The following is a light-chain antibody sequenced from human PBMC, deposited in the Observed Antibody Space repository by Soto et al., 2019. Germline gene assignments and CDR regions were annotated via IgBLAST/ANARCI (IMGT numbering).Light chain of an antibody. CDR2: DDD. CDR1: SSNIGGNS. V-gene: IGLV1-51*01. CDR3: GSWDSSLSAYV. J-gene: IGLJ1*01. Sequence: QSVMTQPPSVSAAPGQKVTISCSGSSSNIGGNSVSWYQQLPGTAPKLLIYDDDKRPSGIPDRFSGSKSGTSATLGITGFRTGDEADYYCGSWDSSLSAYVFGTGTKLT.